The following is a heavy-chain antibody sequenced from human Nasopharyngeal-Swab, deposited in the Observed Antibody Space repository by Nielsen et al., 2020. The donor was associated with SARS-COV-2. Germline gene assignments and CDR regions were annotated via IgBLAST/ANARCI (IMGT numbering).Heavy chain of an antibody. D-gene: IGHD3-10*01. CDR2: ISGSGGST. Sequence: GEPLKISCAASGFTFSSYAMSWVRQAPGKGLEWVSAISGSGGSTYYADSVKGRFTISRDNSKNTLYLQMNSLRAEDTAVYYCAKSRRVLLWFGELTYWGQGTLVTVSS. CDR3: AKSRRVLLWFGELTY. CDR1: GFTFSSYA. J-gene: IGHJ4*02. V-gene: IGHV3-23*01.